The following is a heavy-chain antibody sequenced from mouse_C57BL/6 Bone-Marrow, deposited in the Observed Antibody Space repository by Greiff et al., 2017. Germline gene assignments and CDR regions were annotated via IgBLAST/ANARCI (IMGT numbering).Heavy chain of an antibody. Sequence: QVQLKQPGAELVKPGASVKLSCKASGYTFTSYWMHWVKQRPGRGLEWIGRIDPNSGGTKYNEKFKSKATLTVDKPSSTAYLQLISLTSEDSAVYYCARRGVTTYYFDYWGQGTTLTVSS. D-gene: IGHD2-2*01. J-gene: IGHJ2*01. CDR1: GYTFTSYW. CDR2: IDPNSGGT. CDR3: ARRGVTTYYFDY. V-gene: IGHV1-72*01.